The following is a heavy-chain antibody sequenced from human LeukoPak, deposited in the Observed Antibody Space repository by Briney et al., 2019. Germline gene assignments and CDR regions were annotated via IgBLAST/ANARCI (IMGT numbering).Heavy chain of an antibody. CDR1: GYTFSNYG. Sequence: ASVNVSCKATGYTFSNYGISWVRQAPGQGLEWGGWISAYNGNTNSAQKVKGRVTMTTDTSTSTAYMELTNLRSDDTAVYYCARVRIFGVVATDYWGQGTVVTVSS. J-gene: IGHJ4*02. V-gene: IGHV1-18*01. D-gene: IGHD3-3*01. CDR2: ISAYNGNT. CDR3: ARVRIFGVVATDY.